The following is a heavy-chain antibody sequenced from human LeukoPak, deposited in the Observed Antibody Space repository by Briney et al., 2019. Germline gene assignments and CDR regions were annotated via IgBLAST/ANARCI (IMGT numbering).Heavy chain of an antibody. CDR3: ARGLDVPTAITFEY. J-gene: IGHJ4*02. Sequence: PGKSLRLSCAASGFTFSSYAVHWVRQAPGKGLEWVAFILHDGSNKYYGDSVKGRFTISRDNSKNTLYLQMNSLRAEDTAVYYCARGLDVPTAITFEYWGQGTLVTASS. V-gene: IGHV3-30*04. D-gene: IGHD2-2*02. CDR1: GFTFSSYA. CDR2: ILHDGSNK.